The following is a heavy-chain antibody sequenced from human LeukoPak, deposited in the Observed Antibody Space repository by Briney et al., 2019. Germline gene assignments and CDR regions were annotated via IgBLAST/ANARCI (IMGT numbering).Heavy chain of an antibody. Sequence: GGSLRLSCAASGFTFSTYYMNWVRQAPGKGLEWVANIKQDGSETDYVDSVKGRFTIARDNAKNSLYLQMNSLRAEDTAVYYCARGGLMTTVTTFWGQGTLVTVSS. J-gene: IGHJ1*01. CDR3: ARGGLMTTVTTF. V-gene: IGHV3-7*05. CDR2: IKQDGSET. CDR1: GFTFSTYY. D-gene: IGHD4-17*01.